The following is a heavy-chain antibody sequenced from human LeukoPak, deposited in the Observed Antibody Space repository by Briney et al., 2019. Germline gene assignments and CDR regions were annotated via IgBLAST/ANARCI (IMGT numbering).Heavy chain of an antibody. CDR2: ISGSGGST. Sequence: PGGSLRLSCAASGFTFSSYAMSWVRQAPRKGLEWVSAISGSGGSTYYADSVKGRFTISRDNSKNTLYLQMNSLRAEDTAVYYCAKGARRITIFGVVPHFDYWGQGTLVTVSS. V-gene: IGHV3-23*01. CDR1: GFTFSSYA. J-gene: IGHJ4*02. CDR3: AKGARRITIFGVVPHFDY. D-gene: IGHD3-3*01.